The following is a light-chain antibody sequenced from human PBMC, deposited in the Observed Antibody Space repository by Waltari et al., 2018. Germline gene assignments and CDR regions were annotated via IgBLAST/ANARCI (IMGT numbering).Light chain of an antibody. CDR3: ASRDASLTAWL. CDR1: NSTIGPNY. V-gene: IGLV1-47*01. Sequence: QSVLTQPPSASGTPGQTLSLLCSGNNSTIGPNYVYWYQQFPETAPKLLIYRNNQRPSGVPARFSGSMSGTSASLAINGLRSEDEATYFCASRDASLTAWLFGGGTKLTVL. J-gene: IGLJ3*02. CDR2: RNN.